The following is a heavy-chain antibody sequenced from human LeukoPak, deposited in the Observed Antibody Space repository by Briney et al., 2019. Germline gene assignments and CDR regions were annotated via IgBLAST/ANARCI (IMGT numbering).Heavy chain of an antibody. V-gene: IGHV3-21*01. J-gene: IGHJ4*02. CDR3: ARDPRIAVAGSSGY. CDR1: GFTFSSYS. Sequence: PGGSLRLSCAASGFTFSSYSMNWVRQAPGKGLEWVSSISSSSSYIYYADSVKGRFTISRDTAKNSLYLQMNSLRAEDTAVYYCARDPRIAVAGSSGYWGQGTLVTVSS. D-gene: IGHD6-19*01. CDR2: ISSSSSYI.